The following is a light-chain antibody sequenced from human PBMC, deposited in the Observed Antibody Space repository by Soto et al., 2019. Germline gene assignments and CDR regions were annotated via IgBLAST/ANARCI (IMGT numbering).Light chain of an antibody. V-gene: IGKV3-20*01. J-gene: IGKJ2*01. CDR2: GAT. CDR3: QQYASSPVYT. CDR1: QSVSSSY. Sequence: EIVLTQSPGTLSLSPGERATLSCRASQSVSSSYLAWYQQKPGQAPRLLIYGATSRATGIPDRFSGSGAGTDFTLTISRLEPDEFAVYYWQQYASSPVYTVGQGTKLQIK.